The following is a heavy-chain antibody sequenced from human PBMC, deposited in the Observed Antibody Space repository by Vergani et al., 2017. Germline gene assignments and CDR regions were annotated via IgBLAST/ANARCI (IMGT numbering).Heavy chain of an antibody. D-gene: IGHD5-24*01. CDR1: GYSFSNYW. V-gene: IGHV5-51*03. CDR3: GRLEMDQFLSKESRWYFDF. CDR2: IYPGDSDT. J-gene: IGHJ2*01. Sequence: EVMLVQSGAEVKKPGESLKISCKASGYSFSNYWIGWVRQMSGKGLEWMGIIYPGDSDTRYSPSFQGQVTISADKSITTAYLQWGSLRASDTAVYYCGRLEMDQFLSKESRWYFDFWGRGTLVTVSS.